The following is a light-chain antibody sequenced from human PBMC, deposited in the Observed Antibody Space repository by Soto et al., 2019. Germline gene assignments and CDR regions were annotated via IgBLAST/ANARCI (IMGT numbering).Light chain of an antibody. CDR2: DVI. CDR3: CSYTSSSTPWV. Sequence: QSVLTQPASVSGSPGQSITISCTGTSSDVGGYNFFSCYQQHPGKAPKLMIYDVIYRPSGVSYRFFASKSVNTASLTIFGLQAEDEADYYCCSYTSSSTPWVFGTGTKVTVL. J-gene: IGLJ1*01. V-gene: IGLV2-14*03. CDR1: SSDVGGYNF.